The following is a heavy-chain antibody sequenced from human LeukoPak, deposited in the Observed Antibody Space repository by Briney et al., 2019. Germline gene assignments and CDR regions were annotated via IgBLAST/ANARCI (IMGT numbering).Heavy chain of an antibody. J-gene: IGHJ3*02. CDR2: IYASGNT. Sequence: SQTLSLTCTVSSGSISSGFYYWSWIRQPAGKGLEWIGRIYASGNTNYNTSLKSRVTISVDTSNKQFSLKLSSVTAADTAVYYCARDSAIYDSSGYYYSDAFDIWGQGIMVTVSS. V-gene: IGHV4-61*02. D-gene: IGHD3-22*01. CDR3: ARDSAIYDSSGYYYSDAFDI. CDR1: SGSISSGFYY.